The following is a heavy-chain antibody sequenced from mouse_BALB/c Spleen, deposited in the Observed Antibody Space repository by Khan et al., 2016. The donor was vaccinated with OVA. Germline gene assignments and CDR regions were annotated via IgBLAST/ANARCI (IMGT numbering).Heavy chain of an antibody. CDR3: ARSTYRYAFAY. Sequence: EVQLQESGPSLVKPSQTLSLTCSVTGDSITSGYWSWIRKFPGNKLEYMGYMIYSGNTYYNTSLKSRLSITRHTSKNQYYLQLNSVTTEDTATYYCARSTYRYAFAYWGQGTLVTVSA. D-gene: IGHD2-14*01. CDR1: GDSITSGY. J-gene: IGHJ3*01. V-gene: IGHV3-8*02. CDR2: MIYSGNT.